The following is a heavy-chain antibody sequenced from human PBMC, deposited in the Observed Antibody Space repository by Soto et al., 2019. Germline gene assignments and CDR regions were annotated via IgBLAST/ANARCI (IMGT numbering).Heavy chain of an antibody. CDR2: INAGNGNT. CDR3: ASAPLKYDILTGYSNDAFDI. V-gene: IGHV1-3*01. J-gene: IGHJ3*02. D-gene: IGHD3-9*01. CDR1: GDTFTSYA. Sequence: ASVKVSCKASGDTFTSYAMHWVRQAPGQRLEWMGWINAGNGNTKYSQKFQGRVTITRDTSASTAYMELSSLRSEDTAVYYCASAPLKYDILTGYSNDAFDIWGQGTMVTVSS.